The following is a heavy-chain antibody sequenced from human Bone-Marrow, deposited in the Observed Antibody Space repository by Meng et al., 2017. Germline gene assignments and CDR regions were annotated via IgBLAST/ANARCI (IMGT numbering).Heavy chain of an antibody. CDR3: ASSDYYYGSGSYYNAIDY. V-gene: IGHV1-69*13. J-gene: IGHJ4*02. Sequence: SVKVSCKASGGTFSSYAISWVRQAPGQGLEWMGGIIPIFGTANYAQKFQGRVTITADESTSTAYMELSSLRSEDTAVYYCASSDYYYGSGSYYNAIDYWGRGTLVTVSS. D-gene: IGHD3-10*01. CDR1: GGTFSSYA. CDR2: IIPIFGTA.